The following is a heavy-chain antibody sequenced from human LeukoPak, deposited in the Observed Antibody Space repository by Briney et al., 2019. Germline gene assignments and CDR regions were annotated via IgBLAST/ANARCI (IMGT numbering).Heavy chain of an antibody. Sequence: PGGSLRLSCAASGFSFTTYAMSWVRQAPGKGLEWVSLISSDISTYYADSVKGRFIISRDNSKNTLYLQMNSLRAEDTAVYYCARSLHTAMALFDYWGQGTLVTVSS. CDR3: ARSLHTAMALFDY. J-gene: IGHJ4*02. CDR2: ISSDIST. D-gene: IGHD5-18*01. CDR1: GFSFTTYA. V-gene: IGHV3-23*03.